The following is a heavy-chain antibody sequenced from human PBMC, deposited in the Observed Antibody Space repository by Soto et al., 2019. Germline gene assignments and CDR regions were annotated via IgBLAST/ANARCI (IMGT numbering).Heavy chain of an antibody. J-gene: IGHJ4*02. Sequence: PGGSLRLSCAASGFTFSNCAMSWVRQAPGKGLEWVSDINNSGGRTYYADSVKGRFTISRDNSKNTLYLQMNNLRSLRSDDTAVYFCARDLSLQGVVSPIDYWGQGTLVTVSS. CDR1: GFTFSNCA. D-gene: IGHD2-8*01. CDR3: ARDLSLQGVVSPIDY. V-gene: IGHV3-23*01. CDR2: INNSGGRT.